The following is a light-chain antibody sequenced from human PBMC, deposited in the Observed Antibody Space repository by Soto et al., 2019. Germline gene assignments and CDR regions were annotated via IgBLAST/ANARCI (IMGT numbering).Light chain of an antibody. V-gene: IGLV2-14*01. J-gene: IGLJ2*01. CDR2: KVD. CDR3: SSYTSSNSVV. CDR1: SSDLGGLNY. Sequence: QSALTQPASVSGSPGQSITIPCSGRSSDLGGLNYVSWYQQHPGKVPKLIIYKVDNRPSGISDRFSASKSGNTASLTISGLQAEDEAHYYCSSYTSSNSVVFGGGTKLTVL.